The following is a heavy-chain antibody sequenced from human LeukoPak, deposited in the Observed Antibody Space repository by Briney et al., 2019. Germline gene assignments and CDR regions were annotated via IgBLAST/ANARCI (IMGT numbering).Heavy chain of an antibody. CDR2: IYYSGST. CDR3: ARQRSWATFLYYVDY. CDR1: GGSFSGYY. Sequence: SETLSPTCAVYGGSFSGYYWSWIRQPPGKGLEWIGSIYYSGSTYYNPYLRSRVTISVDTSEDQFSLKLSSATAADRAVYRCARQRSWATFLYYVDYWGQGTLLTVSS. J-gene: IGHJ4*02. V-gene: IGHV4-39*01. D-gene: IGHD1-26*01.